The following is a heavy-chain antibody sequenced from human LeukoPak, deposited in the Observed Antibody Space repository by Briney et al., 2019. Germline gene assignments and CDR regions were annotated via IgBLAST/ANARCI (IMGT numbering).Heavy chain of an antibody. CDR3: ARGALDDFCSGSPEVYYYYYYMDV. V-gene: IGHV4-34*01. CDR2: INHSGST. Sequence: PSETLSLTCAVYGGSFSGYYWSWIRQPPGKGLEWIGEINHSGSTNYNPSLKSRVTISVDKSKNQFSLKLSSVTAADTAVYYCARGALDDFCSGSPEVYYYYYYMDVWGKGTTVTVSS. D-gene: IGHD3-3*01. J-gene: IGHJ6*03. CDR1: GGSFSGYY.